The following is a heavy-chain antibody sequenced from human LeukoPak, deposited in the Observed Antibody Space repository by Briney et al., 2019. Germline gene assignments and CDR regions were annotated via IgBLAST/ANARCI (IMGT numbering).Heavy chain of an antibody. V-gene: IGHV3-21*01. CDR1: GFTFSNYD. Sequence: GGSLRLSCAASGFTFSNYDMHWVRQAPGKGLEWVSAISSSSSYIYYADSIKGRFTISRDNAENSLYLQMNSLRAVDTAVYYCARERACGASSCVAYYFDSWGQGTLVTVSS. CDR2: ISSSSSYI. CDR3: ARERACGASSCVAYYFDS. D-gene: IGHD2-2*01. J-gene: IGHJ4*02.